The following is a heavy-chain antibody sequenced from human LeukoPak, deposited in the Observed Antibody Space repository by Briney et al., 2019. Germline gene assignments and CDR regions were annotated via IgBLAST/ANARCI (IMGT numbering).Heavy chain of an antibody. D-gene: IGHD2-2*01. J-gene: IGHJ4*02. Sequence: SETLSLTCTVSGGSISGYYWTWIRQPPGKGLEWIGSIYYSGSTYYNPSLKSRVTISVDTSKNQFSLKLSSVTAADTAVYYCASRHCSSTSCLFDYWGQGTLVTVSS. V-gene: IGHV4-39*01. CDR2: IYYSGST. CDR1: GGSISGYY. CDR3: ASRHCSSTSCLFDY.